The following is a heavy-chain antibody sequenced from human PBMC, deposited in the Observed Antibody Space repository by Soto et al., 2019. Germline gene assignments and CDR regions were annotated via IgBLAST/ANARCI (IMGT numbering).Heavy chain of an antibody. V-gene: IGHV1-69*12. CDR1: RGTFSSYA. J-gene: IGHJ6*02. D-gene: IGHD4-4*01. CDR3: ASPPSSNRYYYGMDV. CDR2: IIPIFGTA. Sequence: QVQLVQSGAEVKKPGSSVKVSCKASRGTFSSYAISWVRQAPGQGHEWMGGIIPIFGTANYAQKFQGRVTITADESTSTAYMELSSLRSEDTAVYYCASPPSSNRYYYGMDVWGQGTTVTVSS.